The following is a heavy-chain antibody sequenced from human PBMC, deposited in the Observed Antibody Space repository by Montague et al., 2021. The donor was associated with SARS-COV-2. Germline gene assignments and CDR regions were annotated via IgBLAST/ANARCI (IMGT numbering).Heavy chain of an antibody. J-gene: IGHJ4*02. CDR1: GGSIDRDTYY. CDR3: ARPGSVSGWFYFDD. CDR2: LSSSGST. Sequence: SETLSLTCIVSGGSIDRDTYYWGWIRQSPGKGLECIGNLSSSGSTYYNPSLRGRVTISIDTSKNHFSLKVNSVTATDTAVYFCARPGSVSGWFYFDDWGQGTLVSVSS. V-gene: IGHV4-39*02. D-gene: IGHD6-19*01.